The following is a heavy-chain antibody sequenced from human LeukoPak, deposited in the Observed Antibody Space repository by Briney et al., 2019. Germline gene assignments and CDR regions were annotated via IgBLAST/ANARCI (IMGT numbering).Heavy chain of an antibody. D-gene: IGHD3-10*01. V-gene: IGHV4-30-4*08. CDR2: IYYSGST. J-gene: IGHJ4*02. Sequence: SETLSLTCTVSGGSISSGDYYWSWIRQPPGKGLEWIGYIYYSGSTYYSPSLKSRVTISVDTSKYQFSLKLSSVTAADTAVYYCARDTSRRITMVRGVIGLWGQGTLVTVSS. CDR1: GGSISSGDYY. CDR3: ARDTSRRITMVRGVIGL.